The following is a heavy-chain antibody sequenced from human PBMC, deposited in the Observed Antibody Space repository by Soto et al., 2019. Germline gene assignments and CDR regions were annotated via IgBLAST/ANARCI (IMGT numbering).Heavy chain of an antibody. CDR3: ERDVRGGNFDY. V-gene: IGHV1-18*01. CDR2: ISAYNGNT. J-gene: IGHJ4*02. Sequence: QVQLVQSGAEVKKPGASVKVSCKASGYTFTSYGISWVRQAPGQGLEWMGWISAYNGNTNYAQKLQGRGTMNTDTAKRTAYMEMRSLRSDDTAVYYCERDVRGGNFDYWGQGTLVTVSS. CDR1: GYTFTSYG. D-gene: IGHD1-26*01.